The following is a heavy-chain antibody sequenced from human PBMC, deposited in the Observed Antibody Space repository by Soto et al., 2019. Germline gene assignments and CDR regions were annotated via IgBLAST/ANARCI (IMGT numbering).Heavy chain of an antibody. J-gene: IGHJ4*02. CDR1: GGSISSSNW. V-gene: IGHV4-4*02. CDR2: IYHSGST. CDR3: ARVGWDSSSWYIDY. Sequence: PSETLSLTCAVSGGSISSSNWWSWVRQPPGKGLEWIGEIYHSGSTNYNPSLKSRVTISVDKSKNQFSLKLSSVTAADTAVYYCARVGWDSSSWYIDYWGQGTLVTVSS. D-gene: IGHD6-13*01.